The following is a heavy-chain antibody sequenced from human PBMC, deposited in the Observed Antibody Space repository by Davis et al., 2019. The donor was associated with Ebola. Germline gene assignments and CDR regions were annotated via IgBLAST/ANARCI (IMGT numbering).Heavy chain of an antibody. CDR1: GGSFTDYY. Sequence: PSETLSLTCAVYGGSFTDYYWNWIRQSPGKGLEWIGEINPGGTTKYIPSLKSRVTISVDTSTSTAYLHWTSLKASDTAMYYCARPHAGGWLYWGQGTLVTVSS. CDR2: INPGGTT. CDR3: ARPHAGGWLY. V-gene: IGHV4-34*01. J-gene: IGHJ4*02. D-gene: IGHD6-19*01.